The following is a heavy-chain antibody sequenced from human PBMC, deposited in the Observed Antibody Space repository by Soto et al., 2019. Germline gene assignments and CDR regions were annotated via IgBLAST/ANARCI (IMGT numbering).Heavy chain of an antibody. CDR1: SGSISSTIYS. Sequence: SETLSLTCTVSSGSISSTIYSWDCIRQPPGKGLEWIGSIFYSGSTYYNPSLKSRVTISVDTSKNQVVLTVTNMDPVDTATYYCAQKGPHYFDYWGQGTLVTVSS. CDR2: IFYSGST. J-gene: IGHJ4*02. CDR3: AQKGPHYFDY. V-gene: IGHV4-39*06.